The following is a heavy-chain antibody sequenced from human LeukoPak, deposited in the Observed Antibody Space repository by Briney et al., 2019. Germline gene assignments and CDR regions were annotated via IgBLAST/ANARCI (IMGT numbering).Heavy chain of an antibody. CDR1: GFTFSSYW. CDR2: INSDGSST. D-gene: IGHD3-10*01. J-gene: IGHJ5*02. V-gene: IGHV3-74*01. Sequence: GGSLRLSCAASGFTFSSYWMHWVCQAPGKGLVWVSRINSDGSSTSYADSVKGRFTISRDNAKNTLYLQMNSLRAEDTAVYYCARGPLWFGELSDWFDPWGQGTLVTVSS. CDR3: ARGPLWFGELSDWFDP.